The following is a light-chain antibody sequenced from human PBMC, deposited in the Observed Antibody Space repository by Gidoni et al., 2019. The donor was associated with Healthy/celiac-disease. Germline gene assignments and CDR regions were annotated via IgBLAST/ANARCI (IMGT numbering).Light chain of an antibody. CDR3: CSYAGSYTFV. Sequence: QSALTQPRSVSGPPGQSVTISCPGTSSDVGGYTYVSWYQQHPGKAPKLMIYDVSNRPSGVPDRFSGSKSGNTASLTISGLQAEDEADYYCCSYAGSYTFVFGTGTKVTVL. CDR2: DVS. CDR1: SSDVGGYTY. V-gene: IGLV2-11*01. J-gene: IGLJ1*01.